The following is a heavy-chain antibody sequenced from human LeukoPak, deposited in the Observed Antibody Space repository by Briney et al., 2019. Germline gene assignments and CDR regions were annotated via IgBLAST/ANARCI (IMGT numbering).Heavy chain of an antibody. Sequence: GGALRLSCAASGFTVSSNYMGWGRQAPGEGLGLVSVIYWSGKIYQADSVKGRFTISRNNSKNTLYLQMSSLRAEDTAVYYCARVYYGSGSLYQYYYYMDVWGKGTTVTISS. J-gene: IGHJ6*03. CDR2: IYWSGKI. D-gene: IGHD3-10*01. CDR1: GFTVSSNY. V-gene: IGHV3-66*01. CDR3: ARVYYGSGSLYQYYYYMDV.